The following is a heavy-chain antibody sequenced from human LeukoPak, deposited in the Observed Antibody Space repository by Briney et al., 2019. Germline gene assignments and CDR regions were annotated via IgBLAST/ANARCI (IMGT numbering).Heavy chain of an antibody. Sequence: GRSLRLSCAASGFTFSSYAMHWVRQAPGKGLEWVAVISCDGSNKYYADSVKGRFTISRDNSKNTLYLQMNSLRAEDTAVYYCARADYGDQGTDYWGQGTLVTVSS. V-gene: IGHV3-30-3*01. CDR3: ARADYGDQGTDY. CDR2: ISCDGSNK. D-gene: IGHD4-17*01. J-gene: IGHJ4*02. CDR1: GFTFSSYA.